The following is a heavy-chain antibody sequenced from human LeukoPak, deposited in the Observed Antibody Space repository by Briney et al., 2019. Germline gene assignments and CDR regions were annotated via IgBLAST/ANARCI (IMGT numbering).Heavy chain of an antibody. CDR1: GFTFSVYE. J-gene: IGHJ4*02. V-gene: IGHV3-48*03. CDR2: ISDSGSTK. D-gene: IGHD3-22*01. Sequence: GGSLRLSCAASGFTFSVYEMNWVRQAPGKGLEWISYISDSGSTKYYADSVTGRFTISRDNAKNSSYLQMDSLRAEDTAVYYCARDGPPGYYDSSGYYSDYWGQGTLVTVSS. CDR3: ARDGPPGYYDSSGYYSDY.